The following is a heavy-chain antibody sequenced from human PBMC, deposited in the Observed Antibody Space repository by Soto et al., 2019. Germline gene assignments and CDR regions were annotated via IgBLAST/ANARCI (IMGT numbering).Heavy chain of an antibody. CDR2: IDPSDSYT. V-gene: IGHV5-10-1*01. D-gene: IGHD6-13*01. CDR3: ARPSSSSWKDYGMDV. CDR1: GYSFTSYW. J-gene: IGHJ6*02. Sequence: PGESLKISCKGSGYSFTSYWISWVRQMPGKGLEWMGRIDPSDSYTNYSPSFQGHVTISADKSISTAYLQWSSLKASDTAMYYCARPSSSSWKDYGMDVWGQGTTVTVSS.